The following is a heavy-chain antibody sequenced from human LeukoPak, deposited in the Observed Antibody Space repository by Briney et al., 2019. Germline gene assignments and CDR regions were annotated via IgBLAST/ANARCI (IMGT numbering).Heavy chain of an antibody. CDR3: ARFSQYYDSPTHYLDY. V-gene: IGHV4-59*08. CDR2: IYYTGST. Sequence: SETLSLTCTVSGGSINNYYWSWVRQPPGAGLEWLAYIYYTGSTNYNPSLKTRLTISVDTSKNQFSLRLTSVPAADTAVYYCARFSQYYDSPTHYLDYWGQGILVTVSS. CDR1: GGSINNYY. J-gene: IGHJ4*02. D-gene: IGHD2/OR15-2a*01.